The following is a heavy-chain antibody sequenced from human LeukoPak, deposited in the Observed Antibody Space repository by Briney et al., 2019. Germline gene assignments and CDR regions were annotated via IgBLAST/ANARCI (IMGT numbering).Heavy chain of an antibody. CDR3: ARDWAYDYYDSSGYYENYFDH. D-gene: IGHD3-22*01. CDR2: MSAYNGNT. CDR1: GYTFTSYG. J-gene: IGHJ4*02. Sequence: ASVKVSCKASGYTFTSYGISWVRQAPGQGLECMGWMSAYNGNTNYAQKLQGRVTMTTDTSTSTAYMELRSLRSDDTAVYYCARDWAYDYYDSSGYYENYFDHWGQGTLVTVSS. V-gene: IGHV1-18*01.